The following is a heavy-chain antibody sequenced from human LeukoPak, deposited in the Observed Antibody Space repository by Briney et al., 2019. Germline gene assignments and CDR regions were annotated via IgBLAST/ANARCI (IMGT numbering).Heavy chain of an antibody. Sequence: SATLSLTCSISGVSISSSSYYWSWIRQPPGKGLEWIGTLYFYDGTTHYNPSLESRVTMSGDTTKNQFSLRLDSVTAADTAVYYCASEVMAYASDIWGQGTTVAVS. V-gene: IGHV4-39*01. CDR3: ASEVMAYASDI. CDR1: GVSISSSSYY. J-gene: IGHJ3*02. D-gene: IGHD2-21*01. CDR2: LYFYDGTT.